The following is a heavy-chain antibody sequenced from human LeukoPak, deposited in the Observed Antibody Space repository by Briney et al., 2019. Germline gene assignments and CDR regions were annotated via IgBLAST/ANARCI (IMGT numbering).Heavy chain of an antibody. CDR2: IYSGGST. Sequence: GGSLRLSCAASGFTVISNYMSWVRPAPGKGLEWVSVIYSGGSTYYADSVKGRFTISRDNSKNTLYLQMNSLRAEDTAVYYCARDSSSSTREDYWGQRTLVTVSS. CDR3: ARDSSSSTREDY. D-gene: IGHD2-2*01. CDR1: GFTVISNY. J-gene: IGHJ4*02. V-gene: IGHV3-53*01.